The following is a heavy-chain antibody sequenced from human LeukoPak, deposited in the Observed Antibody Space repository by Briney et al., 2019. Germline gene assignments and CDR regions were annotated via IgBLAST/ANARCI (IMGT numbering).Heavy chain of an antibody. CDR3: VGEVPRGYEYEDV. CDR2: IKPSGWT. V-gene: IGHV1-46*02. J-gene: IGHJ6*02. D-gene: IGHD5-18*01. CDR1: GNTFN. Sequence: ASVKVSCKAPGNTFNIHWVRQAPGQGLEWMGIIKPSGWTSYAQKLQGRVTVTRDSSTSTVYMVLSSLRSEDPAIYYCVGEVPRGYEYEDVWGQGTTVTVSS.